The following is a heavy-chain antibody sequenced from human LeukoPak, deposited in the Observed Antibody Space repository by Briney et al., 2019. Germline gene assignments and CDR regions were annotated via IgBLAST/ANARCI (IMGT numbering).Heavy chain of an antibody. J-gene: IGHJ3*02. Sequence: KPSETLSLTCTVSGGSISSYYWSWIRQPPGKGLEWIGYIYYSGSTNYNPSLKSRVTISVDTSKNQFSLKLSSVTAADTAVYYCARGGITAAFDIWGQGTTVTVSS. CDR2: IYYSGST. CDR1: GGSISSYY. D-gene: IGHD3-16*01. CDR3: ARGGITAAFDI. V-gene: IGHV4-59*01.